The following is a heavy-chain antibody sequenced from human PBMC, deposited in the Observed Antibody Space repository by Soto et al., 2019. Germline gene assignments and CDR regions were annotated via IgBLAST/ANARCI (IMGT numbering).Heavy chain of an antibody. V-gene: IGHV3-48*02. Sequence: PGGSLRLSCAASGFTFSSYSMNWVRQAPGKGLEWVSYISSSSSTIYYADSVKGRFTISRDNAKNSLYLQMNSLRDEDTAVYYCARYTFGGVIASYGMDVWGQGTTVTVSS. D-gene: IGHD3-16*02. J-gene: IGHJ6*02. CDR2: ISSSSSTI. CDR1: GFTFSSYS. CDR3: ARYTFGGVIASYGMDV.